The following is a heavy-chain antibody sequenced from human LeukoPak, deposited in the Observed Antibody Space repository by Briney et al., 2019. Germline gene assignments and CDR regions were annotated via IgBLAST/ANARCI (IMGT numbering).Heavy chain of an antibody. V-gene: IGHV3-21*01. CDR2: ISSSSSYI. D-gene: IGHD2-2*02. J-gene: IGHJ6*02. Sequence: GGSLGLSCAASGFTFSSYSMNWVRQAPGKGLEWVSSISSSSSYIYYADSVKGRFTISRDNAKNSLYLQMNSLRAEDTAVYYCARDGDIVVVPAAIRYYYYGMDVWGQGTTVTVSS. CDR1: GFTFSSYS. CDR3: ARDGDIVVVPAAIRYYYYGMDV.